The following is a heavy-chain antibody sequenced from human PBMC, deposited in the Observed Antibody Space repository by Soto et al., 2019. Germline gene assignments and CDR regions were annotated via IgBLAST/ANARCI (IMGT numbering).Heavy chain of an antibody. V-gene: IGHV1-69*13. D-gene: IGHD2-2*01. J-gene: IGHJ4*02. CDR2: IIPIFGTA. CDR1: GGTFSSYA. Sequence: SVKVSCKASGGTFSSYAISWVRQAPGQGLEWMGGIIPIFGTANYAQKFQGRVTITADESTSTAYMEVSSLRSEDTAVYYCARALEYQLLNLDYWGQGTLVTVSS. CDR3: ARALEYQLLNLDY.